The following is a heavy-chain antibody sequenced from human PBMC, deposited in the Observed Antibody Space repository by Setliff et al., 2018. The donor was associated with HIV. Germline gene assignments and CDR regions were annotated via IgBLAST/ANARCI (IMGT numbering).Heavy chain of an antibody. CDR1: GFTSSSYP. V-gene: IGHV3-23*01. CDR2: ISNSSPGNT. D-gene: IGHD3-10*01. Sequence: GGSLRLSCAASGFTSSSYPMTWVRQAPGKGLEWVSAISNSSPGNTYYADSVRGRFTISRDNSKNTLFLQMNSLRAEDTAVYYCGTYYYGSGKIDYWGQGTLVTVSS. J-gene: IGHJ4*02. CDR3: GTYYYGSGKIDY.